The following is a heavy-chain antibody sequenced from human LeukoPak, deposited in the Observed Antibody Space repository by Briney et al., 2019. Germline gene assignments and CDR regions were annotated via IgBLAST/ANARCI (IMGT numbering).Heavy chain of an antibody. Sequence: RGSLRLSCAASGFTFSSYAMSWVRQAPGKGLEWVSAISGSGGSTYYAGSVKGRFTISRDNSKNALYLQMNSLRAEDTAVYYCAKDLGDYEDYFDYWGQGTLVTVSS. D-gene: IGHD4-17*01. V-gene: IGHV3-23*01. CDR3: AKDLGDYEDYFDY. J-gene: IGHJ4*02. CDR2: ISGSGGST. CDR1: GFTFSSYA.